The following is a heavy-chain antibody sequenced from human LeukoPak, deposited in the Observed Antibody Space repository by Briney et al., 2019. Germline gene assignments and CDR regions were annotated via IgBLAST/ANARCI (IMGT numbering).Heavy chain of an antibody. V-gene: IGHV3-66*01. Sequence: PGGSLRLSCAASGFXFSDYYISWVRQAPGRGLEWGSVIYSGGSTYYADSVKGRFTISRDSSKNTLYLQMHSLRAEDTAVYYCAKDFSSSWFHFDYWGQGTLVTVSS. D-gene: IGHD6-13*01. CDR2: IYSGGST. CDR1: GFXFSDYY. J-gene: IGHJ4*02. CDR3: AKDFSSSWFHFDY.